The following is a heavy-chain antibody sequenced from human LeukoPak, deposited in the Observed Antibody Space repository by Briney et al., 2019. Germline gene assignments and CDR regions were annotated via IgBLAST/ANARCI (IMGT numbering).Heavy chain of an antibody. CDR2: ISWNSGSI. CDR3: AKGASRDGGVSGA. Sequence: PGGSLRLSCAASGFTFDDYAMRRVRQAPGKGLEWVAGISWNSGSIGYADSVRGRFTISRDNAKNSLYLQMNSLRAEDTALYYCAKGASRDGGVSGAWGQGTLVTVSS. CDR1: GFTFDDYA. V-gene: IGHV3-9*01. D-gene: IGHD2-8*02. J-gene: IGHJ5*02.